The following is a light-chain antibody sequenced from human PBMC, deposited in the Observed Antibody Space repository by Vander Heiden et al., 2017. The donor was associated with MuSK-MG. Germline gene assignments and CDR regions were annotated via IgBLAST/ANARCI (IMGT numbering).Light chain of an antibody. Sequence: DIVFPQSPATMSLSPWESATLPCSARQSVSSYLAWYQQKPGQAPRLLIYDASNRATGIPARFSGSGSGTDFTLTTSSLEPEDFAVYYCQQRSNWPPITFGQGTRLEIK. CDR3: QQRSNWPPIT. CDR2: DAS. J-gene: IGKJ5*01. V-gene: IGKV3-11*01. CDR1: QSVSSY.